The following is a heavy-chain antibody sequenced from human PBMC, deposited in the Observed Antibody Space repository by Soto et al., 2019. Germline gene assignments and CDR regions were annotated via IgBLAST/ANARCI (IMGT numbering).Heavy chain of an antibody. V-gene: IGHV4-31*03. CDR1: GASVSTGAYY. CDR2: VYESGYT. J-gene: IGHJ5*02. CDR3: VRALRHTAMVYPWFVP. D-gene: IGHD5-18*01. Sequence: PSETLSLTCTVSGASVSTGAYYWGWVRQRPGRGLEWIGYVYESGYTYYNMSLKSRLTISLDRSNNQFSLGLTSVTAADTAVYYCVRALRHTAMVYPWFVPWGQGTLLTV.